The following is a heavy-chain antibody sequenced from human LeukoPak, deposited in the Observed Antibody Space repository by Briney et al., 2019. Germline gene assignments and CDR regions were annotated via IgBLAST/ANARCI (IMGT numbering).Heavy chain of an antibody. CDR1: GFTFSSYW. J-gene: IGHJ4*02. D-gene: IGHD5-12*01. V-gene: IGHV3-7*01. Sequence: GGSLRLSCAASGFTFSSYWMSWVRQAPGKGLEWVANIKQDGGEKNYVDSVKGRFTISRDNAKNSLYLQMNSLRAEDTAVYYCARDGSGYDFEFDYWGQGTLVTVSS. CDR2: IKQDGGEK. CDR3: ARDGSGYDFEFDY.